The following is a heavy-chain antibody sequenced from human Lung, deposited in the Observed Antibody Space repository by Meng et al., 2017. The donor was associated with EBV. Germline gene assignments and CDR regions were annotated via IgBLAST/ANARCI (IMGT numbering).Heavy chain of an antibody. Sequence: VNQSGHGRVKPSQNPPPPCAPSVDSVASNSAAWNWIRQSPSRGLELLGRTYNRSKWYNDYAVFVKSRITINLDTSKNQFSLQLNSVTPEDTAVYYCARGATSVFDLWGRGTLVTVSS. CDR3: ARGATSVFDL. CDR2: TYNRSKWYN. V-gene: IGHV6-1*01. CDR1: VDSVASNSAA. J-gene: IGHJ2*01.